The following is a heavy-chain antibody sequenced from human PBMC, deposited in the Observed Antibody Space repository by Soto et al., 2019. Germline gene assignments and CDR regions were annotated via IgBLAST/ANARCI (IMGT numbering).Heavy chain of an antibody. V-gene: IGHV1-18*01. J-gene: IGHJ4*02. CDR1: GYTFTSYG. CDR3: ARDRPYRTYEFWSGMMC. D-gene: IGHD3-3*01. CDR2: ISAYNGNT. Sequence: GASVKVSCKASGYTFTSYGISWVRQAPGQGLEWMGWISAYNGNTNYAQKLQGRVTMTTDTSTSTAYMELRSLRSDDTAVYYCARDRPYRTYEFWSGMMCWGQGTLVTVSA.